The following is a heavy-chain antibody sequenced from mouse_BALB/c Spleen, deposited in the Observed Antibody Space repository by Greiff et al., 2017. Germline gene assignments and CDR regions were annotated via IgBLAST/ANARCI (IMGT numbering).Heavy chain of an antibody. CDR1: GFTFSDYY. V-gene: IGHV5-4*02. Sequence: EVQLVESGGGLVKPGGSLKLSCAASGFTFSDYYMYWVRQTPEKRLEWVATISDGGSYTYYPDSVKGRFTISRDNAKNNLYLQMSSLKSEDTAMYYCARDDYDGAYWGQGTLVTGSA. CDR3: ARDDYDGAY. CDR2: ISDGGSYT. D-gene: IGHD2-4*01. J-gene: IGHJ3*01.